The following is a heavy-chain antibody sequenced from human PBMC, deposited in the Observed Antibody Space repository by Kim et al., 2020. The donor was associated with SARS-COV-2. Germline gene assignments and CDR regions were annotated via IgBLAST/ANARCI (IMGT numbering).Heavy chain of an antibody. V-gene: IGHV4-39*01. CDR3: ARTYVDIVLLPAHKPYGMDV. CDR1: GGSLSSSRYF. J-gene: IGHJ6*02. D-gene: IGHD2-2*01. CDR2: ISSTGAI. Sequence: SETLSLTCSVSGGSLSSSRYFWDWIRQTPGKGLQWIGSISSTGAIYYNPSLNSRVTMSVDTPRSRFSLKLTSVTAADTAIYYCARTYVDIVLLPAHKPYGMDVWGRGTAVDVSS.